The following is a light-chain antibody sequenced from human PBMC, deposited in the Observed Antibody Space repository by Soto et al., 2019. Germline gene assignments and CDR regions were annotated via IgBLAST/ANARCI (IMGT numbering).Light chain of an antibody. J-gene: IGKJ1*01. CDR1: QSVSSSY. V-gene: IGKV3-20*01. CDR2: DAS. CDR3: QQYSRSPWT. Sequence: ESVLTQSPGTLCLSPGDRATLSCMASQSVSSSYLAWYQQKPGQAPRLLIYDASSRATGIPDRFSGSGSGTDFTLIISRLEPEDFAVYYCQQYSRSPWTFGQGTKVDIK.